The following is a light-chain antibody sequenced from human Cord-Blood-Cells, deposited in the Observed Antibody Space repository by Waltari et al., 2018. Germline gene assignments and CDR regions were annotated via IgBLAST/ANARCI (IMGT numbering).Light chain of an antibody. V-gene: IGLV1-36*01. J-gene: IGLJ3*02. Sequence: QSVLTQPPSASEAPRQRVTIPCSGSSSNIGTNAATWYQQLPGKAPKLLIYYDDLLPSGVSDRFSGSKSGTSASLAISGLQSEDEADYYCAAWDDSLNGWVFGGGTKLTVL. CDR1: SSNIGTNA. CDR2: YDD. CDR3: AAWDDSLNGWV.